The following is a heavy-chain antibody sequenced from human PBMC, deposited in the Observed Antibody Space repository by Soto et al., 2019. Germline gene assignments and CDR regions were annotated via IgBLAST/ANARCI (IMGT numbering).Heavy chain of an antibody. D-gene: IGHD2-2*02. CDR1: GGSISTYY. V-gene: IGHV4-59*01. Sequence: SETLSLTCTVSGGSISTYYWSWIRQPPGKGLEWIGYIYYSGSTNYNPSLKSRITISVDTSKNQFSLKLTSVTAADTAVYYCARAISSSIPSYFDRWGQGTLVTVSS. CDR3: ARAISSSIPSYFDR. J-gene: IGHJ4*02. CDR2: IYYSGST.